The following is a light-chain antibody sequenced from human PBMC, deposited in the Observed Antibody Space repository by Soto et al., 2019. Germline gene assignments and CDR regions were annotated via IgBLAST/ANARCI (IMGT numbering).Light chain of an antibody. Sequence: QSVLTQPASVSGSPGQSITISCTGISIDVRSYDYVSWYQQHPGKAPKLMIYDVSKRPSGVSNRFSGSKSGNTASLTISWLQAEDEADYYCSSYTSSSTYVFGTGTKVTVL. CDR1: SIDVRSYDY. CDR3: SSYTSSSTYV. V-gene: IGLV2-14*01. CDR2: DVS. J-gene: IGLJ1*01.